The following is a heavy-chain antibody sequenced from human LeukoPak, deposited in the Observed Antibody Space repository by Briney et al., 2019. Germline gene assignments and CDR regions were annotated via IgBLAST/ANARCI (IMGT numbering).Heavy chain of an antibody. CDR2: TYPGDSDT. CDR1: GYSFTSYW. Sequence: KLGESLKISCKGSGYSFTSYWIGWVRQMSGKGLEWMGITYPGDSDTRYSPSFQGQVTISADKSISTAYLQWSSLKASDTAMYYCARRELSYSSAKGLTFWFDPWGQGTLVTVSS. CDR3: ARRELSYSSAKGLTFWFDP. D-gene: IGHD6-19*01. V-gene: IGHV5-51*01. J-gene: IGHJ5*02.